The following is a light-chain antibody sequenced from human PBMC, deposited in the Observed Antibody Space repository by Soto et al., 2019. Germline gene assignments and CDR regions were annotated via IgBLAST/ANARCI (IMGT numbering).Light chain of an antibody. Sequence: ETVLTPSPGTLSLSPGERATLSCRASQSVSSSSLAWYQQRPGQAPRLLIYGTSSRATGIPDRFSGSGSGTDFTLTISRLEPEDFAVYFCQRYGSSPLITFGQGTRLETK. CDR3: QRYGSSPLIT. CDR2: GTS. J-gene: IGKJ5*01. CDR1: QSVSSSS. V-gene: IGKV3-20*01.